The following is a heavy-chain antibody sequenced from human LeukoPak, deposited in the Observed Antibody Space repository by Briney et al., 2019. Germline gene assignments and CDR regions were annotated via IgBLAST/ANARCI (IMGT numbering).Heavy chain of an antibody. J-gene: IGHJ4*02. CDR2: IYYSGST. Sequence: SETLSLTCTVSGGSISSYYWSWIRQPPGKGLEWIGYIYYSGSTNYNPSLKSQVTISVDTSKNQFSLKLSSVTAADTAVYYCARESVAGAFDYWGQGTLVTVSS. V-gene: IGHV4-59*01. CDR1: GGSISSYY. CDR3: ARESVAGAFDY. D-gene: IGHD6-19*01.